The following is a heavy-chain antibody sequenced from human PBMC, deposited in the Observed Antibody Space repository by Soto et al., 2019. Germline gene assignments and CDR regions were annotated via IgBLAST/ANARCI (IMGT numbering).Heavy chain of an antibody. CDR3: ARGWILCFGELSRGGGYYYYMDV. CDR1: GGSFSGYQ. CDR2: INDSGKI. Sequence: QVQLQQWGAGLLKPAETLSLTCAVYGGSFSGYQWTWIRQTPEKGLEWIGEINDSGKINYNPSLNRRVTILVDTSKTQISTMLTYVTAAYTVVYCCARGWILCFGELSRGGGYYYYMDVWGNGTTVTVSS. J-gene: IGHJ6*03. D-gene: IGHD3-10*01. V-gene: IGHV4-34*02.